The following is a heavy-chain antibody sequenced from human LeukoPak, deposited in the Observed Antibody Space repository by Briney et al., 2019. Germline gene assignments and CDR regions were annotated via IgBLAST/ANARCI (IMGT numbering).Heavy chain of an antibody. Sequence: GGSLRLSCVVSGFTFRTYWMSWVRQAPGKGLEWVININQDGSEKYCVDSVKGRFTISRDNAKNSLYLQMNSLRAEDTAVYYCARELAGTSPGYYYYYGMDVWGQGTTVTVSS. J-gene: IGHJ6*02. CDR3: ARELAGTSPGYYYYYGMDV. V-gene: IGHV3-7*01. D-gene: IGHD6-13*01. CDR1: GFTFRTYW. CDR2: INQDGSEK.